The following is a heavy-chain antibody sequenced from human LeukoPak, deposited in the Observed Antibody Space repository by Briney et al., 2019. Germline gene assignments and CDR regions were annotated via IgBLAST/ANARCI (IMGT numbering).Heavy chain of an antibody. CDR2: IYPSDSDT. J-gene: IGHJ4*02. CDR1: GYSFTTYC. V-gene: IGHV5-51*01. Sequence: GESLKISCEASGYSFTTYCIAWVRQMPGKGLEWMGIIYPSDSDTRYSPSFQGQVTISADKSISIVYLQWSSLRASDTAMYYCARQPSAGSKIDFWGQGTLVTVSS. CDR3: ARQPSAGSKIDF. D-gene: IGHD6-13*01.